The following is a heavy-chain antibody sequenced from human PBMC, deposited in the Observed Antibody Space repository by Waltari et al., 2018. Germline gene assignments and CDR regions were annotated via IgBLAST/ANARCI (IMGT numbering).Heavy chain of an antibody. V-gene: IGHV4-4*07. J-gene: IGHJ4*02. Sequence: QVQLQESGPGLVKPSETLSLTCIISGGSINSYYWSWIRQPAGKGLEWIGRISTSGSTNYNPSLRSRVTMSVDTSKNRFSLNLTSVTAAGTAVYYCAREYSSSRPLDYWGQGTLVTVSS. CDR2: ISTSGST. CDR3: AREYSSSRPLDY. D-gene: IGHD6-13*01. CDR1: GGSINSYY.